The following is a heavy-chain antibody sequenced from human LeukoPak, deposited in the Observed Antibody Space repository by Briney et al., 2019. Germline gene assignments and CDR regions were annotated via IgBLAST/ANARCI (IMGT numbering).Heavy chain of an antibody. CDR3: ARHTQGYYDSSGYDY. CDR1: GGSLSSGSYY. V-gene: IGHV4-61*01. Sequence: PSETLSLTCTVSGGSLSSGSYYWSWNRQPPGKGVEWNEYIYYSSSTNYNPSLKSRVTISVDTSKIHFSLKLSSVTAADTAVYYCARHTQGYYDSSGYDYWGQGTLVTVSS. D-gene: IGHD3-22*01. J-gene: IGHJ4*02. CDR2: IYYSSST.